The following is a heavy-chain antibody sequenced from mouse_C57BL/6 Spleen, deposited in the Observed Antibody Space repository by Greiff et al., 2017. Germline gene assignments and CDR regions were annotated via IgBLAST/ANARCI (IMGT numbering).Heavy chain of an antibody. CDR2: IHPKSGST. J-gene: IGHJ3*01. Sequence: VQLQQPGAELVKPGASVKLSCRASGYTFTSYWMHWVKQRPGQGLEWIGMIHPKSGSTNYNEKFKSKATLTVDKSSSTAYMQRSSLTSEDAAVYYRALGHCSSSFAYWGQGTLVTVSA. CDR1: GYTFTSYW. V-gene: IGHV1-64*01. CDR3: ALGHCSSSFAY. D-gene: IGHD1-1*01.